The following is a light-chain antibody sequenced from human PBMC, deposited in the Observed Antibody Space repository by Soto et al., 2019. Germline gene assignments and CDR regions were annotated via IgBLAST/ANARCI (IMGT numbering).Light chain of an antibody. CDR1: SSNIGGNS. V-gene: IGLV1-47*02. J-gene: IGLJ3*02. Sequence: QSVMTQPPSVSAAPGQRVTISCSGSSSNIGGNSVSWYQQLPGTAPKLLIYYSNQRPSGVPDRFSGSRSGTSASLAISGLRSEDEADYYCAAWDDSLSGWVFGGGTKLTVL. CDR3: AAWDDSLSGWV. CDR2: YSN.